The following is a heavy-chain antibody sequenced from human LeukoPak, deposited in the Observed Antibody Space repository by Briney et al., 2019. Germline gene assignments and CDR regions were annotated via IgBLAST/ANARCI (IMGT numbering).Heavy chain of an antibody. CDR2: ISGSGGST. V-gene: IGHV3-23*01. Sequence: PGGSLRLSCAASVFTFCSYARSTVRQAPGKGLEWVSAISGSGGSTYYADSVKGRFTISRDNSKNTLYLQMNSLRAEDTAVYYCAKDTTVVATSSFLWGQGTLVTVSS. CDR1: VFTFCSYA. CDR3: AKDTTVVATSSFL. D-gene: IGHD5-12*01. J-gene: IGHJ4*02.